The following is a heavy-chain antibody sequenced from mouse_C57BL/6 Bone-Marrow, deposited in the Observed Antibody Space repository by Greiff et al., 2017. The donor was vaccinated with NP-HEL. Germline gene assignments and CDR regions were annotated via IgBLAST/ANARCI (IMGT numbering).Heavy chain of an antibody. Sequence: QVLLQQPGAELVRPGTSVKLSCKASGYTFTSYWMHWVKQRPGQGLEWIGVIDPSDSYTNYNQKFKGKATLTVDTSSSTAYMQLSSLTSEDSAVYYCARWSLDYWGQGTTLTVSS. CDR2: IDPSDSYT. CDR3: ARWSLDY. CDR1: GYTFTSYW. V-gene: IGHV1-59*01. J-gene: IGHJ2*01.